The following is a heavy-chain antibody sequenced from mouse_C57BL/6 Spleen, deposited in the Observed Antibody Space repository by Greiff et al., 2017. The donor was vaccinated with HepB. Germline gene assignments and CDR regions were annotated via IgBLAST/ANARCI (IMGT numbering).Heavy chain of an antibody. CDR3: AAITTVVATGGFDV. J-gene: IGHJ1*03. CDR1: GYTFTSYW. CDR2: IDPSDSYT. V-gene: IGHV1-69*01. D-gene: IGHD1-1*01. Sequence: QVQLQQPGAELVMPGASVKLSCKASGYTFTSYWMHWVKQRPGQGLEWIGEIDPSDSYTNYNQKFKGKSTLTVDKSSSTAYMQLSSLTSEDSAVYYCAAITTVVATGGFDVWGTGTTVTVAS.